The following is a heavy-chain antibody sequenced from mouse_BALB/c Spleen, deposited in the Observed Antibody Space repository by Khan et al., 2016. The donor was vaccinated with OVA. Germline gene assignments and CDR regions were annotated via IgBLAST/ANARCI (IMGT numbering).Heavy chain of an antibody. J-gene: IGHJ3*01. CDR2: ISSAGTYT. D-gene: IGHD2-1*01. Sequence: EVELVESGGGLVKPGGSLKLSCAASGFTFSSFAMSWVRQTPEKSLEWVATISSAGTYTFYPDSLKGRFTISRDNAKNTLYLQMNSLRSEDTAMYDCANGNYGWCAYWGQGTLVTVSA. V-gene: IGHV5-9-1*01. CDR3: ANGNYGWCAY. CDR1: GFTFSSFA.